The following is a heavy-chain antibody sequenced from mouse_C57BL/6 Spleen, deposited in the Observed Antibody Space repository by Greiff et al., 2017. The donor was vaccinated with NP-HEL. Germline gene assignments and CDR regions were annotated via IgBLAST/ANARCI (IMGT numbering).Heavy chain of an antibody. CDR1: GYTFTSYW. Sequence: QVQLQQPGTELVKPGASVKLSCKASGYTFTSYWMHWVKQRPGQGLEWIGNINPSNGGTNYNEKFKSKATLTVDKSSSTAYMKLSSLTSEDTAVFYCAIEGVTGPFAYWGQGTLVTVSA. CDR2: INPSNGGT. CDR3: AIEGVTGPFAY. D-gene: IGHD4-1*01. J-gene: IGHJ3*01. V-gene: IGHV1-53*01.